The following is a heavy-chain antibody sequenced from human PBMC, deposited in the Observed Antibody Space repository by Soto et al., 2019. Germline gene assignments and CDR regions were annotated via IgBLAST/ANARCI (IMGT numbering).Heavy chain of an antibody. CDR2: ISGSGGST. V-gene: IGHV3-23*01. CDR1: GFTFSSYA. D-gene: IGHD2-2*01. J-gene: IGHJ4*02. CDR3: AKDHLVVPAARSGFDY. Sequence: PGGSLRLSCAASGFTFSSYAMSWVRQSPGKGLEWVSAISGSGGSTYYADSVKGRFTISRDNSKSTLYLQMNSLRAEDPAVYYCAKDHLVVPAARSGFDYWGQGTLVTVSS.